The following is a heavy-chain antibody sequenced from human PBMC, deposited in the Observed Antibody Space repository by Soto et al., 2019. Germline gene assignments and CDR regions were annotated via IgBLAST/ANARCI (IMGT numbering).Heavy chain of an antibody. D-gene: IGHD3-3*01. CDR3: AIARVADSSLGH. CDR2: ISSSTNYI. Sequence: GGSLRLSCAASGFTFTTYSMNWVRQAPGKGLEWVSSISSSTNYIYYGESMKGRFTISRDNSKNSLYLEMNSPRADDTAVYYCAIARVADSSLGHWCQGILVTV. V-gene: IGHV3-21*06. J-gene: IGHJ4*01. CDR1: GFTFTTYS.